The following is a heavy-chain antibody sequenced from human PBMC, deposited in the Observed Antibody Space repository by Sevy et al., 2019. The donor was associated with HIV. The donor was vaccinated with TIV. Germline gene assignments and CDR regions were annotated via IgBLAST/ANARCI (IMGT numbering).Heavy chain of an antibody. CDR3: VRGYFGSGRYRLLY. CDR2: INPNNGDA. J-gene: IGHJ4*02. Sequence: ASVKVSCKASGYSFTGFYIHWMRQAPGQGLEWMGWINPNNGDAKYAQKYQGRVTMTRDTSATTTYMELTSLRSDDTAMYYCVRGYFGSGRYRLLYWGQGAPVTVSS. CDR1: GYSFTGFY. V-gene: IGHV1-2*02. D-gene: IGHD3-10*01.